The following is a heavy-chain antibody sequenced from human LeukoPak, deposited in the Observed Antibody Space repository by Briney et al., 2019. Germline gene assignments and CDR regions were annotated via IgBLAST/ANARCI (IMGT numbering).Heavy chain of an antibody. J-gene: IGHJ6*02. Sequence: PSETLSLTCTVSGGSISSYYWSWIRQPPGKGLEWIGYIYYSGSTNYNPSLKSRVTISVDTSKNQFSLKLSSVTAADTAVYYCATSFYGSGLIYYGVDVWGQGTTVTVSS. V-gene: IGHV4-59*01. CDR3: ATSFYGSGLIYYGVDV. CDR2: IYYSGST. CDR1: GGSISSYY. D-gene: IGHD3-10*01.